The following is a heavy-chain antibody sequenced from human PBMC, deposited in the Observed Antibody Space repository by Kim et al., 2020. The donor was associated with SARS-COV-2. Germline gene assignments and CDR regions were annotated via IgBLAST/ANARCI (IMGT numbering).Heavy chain of an antibody. CDR3: AREDGSSGYYYEYYYYYGMDV. J-gene: IGHJ6*02. CDR2: ISSSGSTI. V-gene: IGHV3-48*03. D-gene: IGHD3-22*01. Sequence: GVSLRLSCAASGFTFSSYEMNWVRQAPGKGLEWVSYISSSGSTIYYADSVKGRFTISRDNAKNSLYLQMNSLRAEDTAVYYCAREDGSSGYYYEYYYYYGMDVWGQGTTVTVSS. CDR1: GFTFSSYE.